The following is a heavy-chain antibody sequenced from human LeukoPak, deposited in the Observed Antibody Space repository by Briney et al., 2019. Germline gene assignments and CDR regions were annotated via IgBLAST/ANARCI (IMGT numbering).Heavy chain of an antibody. CDR2: FDPEDGET. J-gene: IGHJ4*02. CDR3: ARDLGSGSYYPRLFGY. V-gene: IGHV1-24*01. D-gene: IGHD3-10*01. CDR1: GYTLTELS. Sequence: GASVKVSCKVSGYTLTELSMHWVRQAPGKGLEWMGGFDPEDGETIYAQKFQGRVTMTEDTSTDTAYMELSSLRSEDTAVYYCARDLGSGSYYPRLFGYWGQGTLVTVSS.